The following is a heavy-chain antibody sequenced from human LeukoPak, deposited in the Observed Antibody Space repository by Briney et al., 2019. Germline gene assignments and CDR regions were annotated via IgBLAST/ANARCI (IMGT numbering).Heavy chain of an antibody. J-gene: IGHJ4*02. CDR3: ARHGNWDPFDY. Sequence: SWETLALPCTVCCVSINRRVYYWPWLPPPPGEGLEWIGTIYYSGSTYYNSSIRSRLTISVDSSKNQFSLKMISATAADTGVYYCARHGNWDPFDYWGQGAWFTASS. CDR1: CVSINRRVYY. D-gene: IGHD7-27*01. V-gene: IGHV4-39*01. CDR2: IYYSGST.